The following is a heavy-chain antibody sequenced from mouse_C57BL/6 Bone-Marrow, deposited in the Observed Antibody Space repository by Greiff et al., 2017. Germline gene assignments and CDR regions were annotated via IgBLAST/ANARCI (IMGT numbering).Heavy chain of an antibody. V-gene: IGHV1-18*01. J-gene: IGHJ3*01. CDR3: GGNGRSLAFAY. CDR1: GYTFTDYN. Sequence: EVQLQQSGPELVKPGASVKISCKASGYTFTDYNMDWVQQSPGKSLEWIGDINPNDGGTNYNQKFKGKATLTVDKSSSTAYMELRSLTSEDTAVYYCGGNGRSLAFAYWGQGTLVTVSA. CDR2: INPNDGGT. D-gene: IGHD6-1*01.